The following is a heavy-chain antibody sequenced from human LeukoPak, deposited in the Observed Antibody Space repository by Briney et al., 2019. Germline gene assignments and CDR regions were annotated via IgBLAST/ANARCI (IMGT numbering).Heavy chain of an antibody. CDR3: ASTGYDFWSGYPSGP. CDR1: GGTFSSYT. V-gene: IGHV1-69*02. Sequence: GASVKVSCKASGGTFSSYTISWVRQAPGQGLEWMGRIIPILGIANYAQKFQGRVTITADKSTSTAYMELSSLRSEDTAVYYCASTGYDFWSGYPSGPWGQGTLVTVSS. CDR2: IIPILGIA. D-gene: IGHD3-3*01. J-gene: IGHJ5*02.